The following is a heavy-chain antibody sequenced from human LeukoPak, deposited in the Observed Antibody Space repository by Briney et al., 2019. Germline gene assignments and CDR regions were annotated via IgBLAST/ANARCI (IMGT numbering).Heavy chain of an antibody. J-gene: IGHJ4*02. CDR1: GYTFTDYF. D-gene: IGHD2-21*02. CDR3: ARDEALVVVTAILDY. Sequence: ASVTVSCKTSGYTFTDYFIHWVRQAPGQGLEWIGLINVDNGVTNYAQKFQGRVTMTRDTSISTAYMELSRLRSDDTAVYYCARDEALVVVTAILDYWGQGTLVTVSS. CDR2: INVDNGVT. V-gene: IGHV1-2*02.